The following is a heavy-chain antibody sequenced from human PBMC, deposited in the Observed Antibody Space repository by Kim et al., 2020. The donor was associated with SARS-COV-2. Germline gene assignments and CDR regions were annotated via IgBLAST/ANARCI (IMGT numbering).Heavy chain of an antibody. Sequence: DSQKIQGRVTITTDTAANTAYMELRRLTTKDTAVYYCARDMDPTVYDHWGQGTLVTVSS. V-gene: IGHV1-3*01. D-gene: IGHD4-4*01. J-gene: IGHJ4*02. CDR3: ARDMDPTVYDH.